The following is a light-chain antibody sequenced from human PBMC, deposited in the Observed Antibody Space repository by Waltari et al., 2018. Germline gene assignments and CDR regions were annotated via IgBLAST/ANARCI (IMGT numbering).Light chain of an antibody. V-gene: IGKV2-30*01. J-gene: IGKJ2*01. CDR1: ESLLFSDGNTY. CDR3: MQGTHWPVYT. CDR2: KVS. Sequence: VVMTQSLLSLPVTLGQPASISCRSSESLLFSDGNTYLNWFHQRPGQSPRRLIYKVSNRDSGVPDRFSGSGSDTVFTLKISRVEAEDVGVYYCMQGTHWPVYTFGQGTRLEIK.